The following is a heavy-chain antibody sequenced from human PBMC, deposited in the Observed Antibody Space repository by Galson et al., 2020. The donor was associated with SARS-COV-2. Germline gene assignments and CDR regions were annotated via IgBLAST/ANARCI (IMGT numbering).Heavy chain of an antibody. Sequence: SETLSLTCSVSGVSINSSDHYWNWIRQPPGKGLEWIGYIYYTGSTYYKPSLKSRLSISFDTSQSQVSLRLSSVTAADTAVYYCARRIYGDLFFDYWGPGTMVTVSS. V-gene: IGHV4-30-4*01. CDR2: IYYTGST. CDR3: ARRIYGDLFFDY. CDR1: GVSINSSDHY. J-gene: IGHJ4*02. D-gene: IGHD4-17*01.